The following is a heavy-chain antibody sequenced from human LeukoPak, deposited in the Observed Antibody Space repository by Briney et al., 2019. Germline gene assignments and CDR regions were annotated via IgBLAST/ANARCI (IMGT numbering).Heavy chain of an antibody. Sequence: SETLSLTCAVYGGSFSGYYWSWIRQPPGKGLEWIGEINHSGSTNYNPSLKSRVTISVDTSKNQFSLKLSSVTAADTAVYYCARGARWFGDVYFDYWGQGTLVTVSS. CDR1: GGSFSGYY. D-gene: IGHD3-10*01. J-gene: IGHJ4*02. V-gene: IGHV4-34*01. CDR3: ARGARWFGDVYFDY. CDR2: INHSGST.